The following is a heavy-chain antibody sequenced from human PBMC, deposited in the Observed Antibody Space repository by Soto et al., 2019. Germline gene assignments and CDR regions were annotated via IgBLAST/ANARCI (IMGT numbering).Heavy chain of an antibody. CDR1: GYTFTRNW. Sequence: PGESLKISCGASGYTFTRNWIGWVRQMPGKGLEWMGIIYPGDSDTRYSPSFQGQVTISADKSISTAYLQWSSLKASDTAMYYCASQEMATKNVDAFDIWGQGTMVTVSS. J-gene: IGHJ3*02. CDR2: IYPGDSDT. V-gene: IGHV5-51*01. CDR3: ASQEMATKNVDAFDI. D-gene: IGHD5-12*01.